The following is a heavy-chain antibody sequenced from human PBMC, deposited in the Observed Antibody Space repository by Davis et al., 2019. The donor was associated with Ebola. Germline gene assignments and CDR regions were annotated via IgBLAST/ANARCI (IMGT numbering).Heavy chain of an antibody. CDR1: GFTFNSSA. D-gene: IGHD4-17*01. Sequence: PGGSLRLSCAASGFTFNSSAMTWVRQSPGKGLEWVSGISGSGGRSYYTDSVKGRFTFSRDNSKNTLYLQMNSLRAEDTAVYYCAKGSLYGSRSITAGMDVWGQGTTVTVSS. V-gene: IGHV3-23*01. CDR3: AKGSLYGSRSITAGMDV. CDR2: ISGSGGRS. J-gene: IGHJ6*02.